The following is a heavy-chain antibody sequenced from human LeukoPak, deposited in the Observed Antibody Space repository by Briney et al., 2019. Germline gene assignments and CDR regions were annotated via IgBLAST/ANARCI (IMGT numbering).Heavy chain of an antibody. CDR1: GGSISSSSYY. J-gene: IGHJ4*02. D-gene: IGHD5-24*01. CDR2: IYYSGST. CDR3: ASSVEMATEFDY. V-gene: IGHV4-61*05. Sequence: SETLSLTCTVSGGSISSSSYYWGWIRQPPGKGLEWIGYIYYSGSTNYNPSLKSRVTISVDTSKNQFSLKLSSVTAADTAVYYCASSVEMATEFDYWGQGTLVTVSS.